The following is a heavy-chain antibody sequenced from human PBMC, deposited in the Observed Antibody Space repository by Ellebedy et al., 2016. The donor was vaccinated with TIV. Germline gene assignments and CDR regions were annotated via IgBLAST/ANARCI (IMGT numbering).Heavy chain of an antibody. Sequence: PSETLSLTCAASGFTFSNCGMEWVRQAPGKGLEWVANIKKDGSEKHYVDSVKGRFTISRDNAKSSLYLQMNSLRAEDTAVYFCACGFDYWGQGTLVTVSS. CDR1: GFTFSNCG. CDR3: ACGFDY. J-gene: IGHJ4*02. V-gene: IGHV3-7*01. CDR2: IKKDGSEK.